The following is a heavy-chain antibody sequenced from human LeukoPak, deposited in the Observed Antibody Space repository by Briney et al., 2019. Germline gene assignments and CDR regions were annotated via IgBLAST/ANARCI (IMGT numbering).Heavy chain of an antibody. CDR2: IYYSGST. D-gene: IGHD2-2*01. V-gene: IGHV4-59*12. CDR1: GGSISSYY. J-gene: IGHJ6*03. Sequence: SETLSLTCTVSGGSISSYYWSWIRQPPGKGLEWIGYIYYSGSTNYNPSLKSRVTMSVDTSKNQFSLKLSSVTAADTAVYYCARVRLSSTSSYYMDVWGKGTTVTISS. CDR3: ARVRLSSTSSYYMDV.